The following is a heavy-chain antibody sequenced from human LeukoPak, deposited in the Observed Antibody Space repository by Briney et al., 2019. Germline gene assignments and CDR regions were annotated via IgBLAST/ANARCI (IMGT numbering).Heavy chain of an antibody. Sequence: ASVKVSCKASGYTFTSYGISWVRQAPGQGLEWMGWISAYNGNTNYAQKLQGRVTMATDTSTSTAYMELRSLRSDDTAVYYCARDLQVAAIGRSPVHYMDVWGKGTTVTVSS. J-gene: IGHJ6*03. CDR3: ARDLQVAAIGRSPVHYMDV. V-gene: IGHV1-18*01. CDR2: ISAYNGNT. CDR1: GYTFTSYG. D-gene: IGHD6-19*01.